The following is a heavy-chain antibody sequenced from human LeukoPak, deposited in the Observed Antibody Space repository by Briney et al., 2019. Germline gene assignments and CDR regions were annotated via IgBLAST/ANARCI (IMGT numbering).Heavy chain of an antibody. CDR3: AKGVNYYVSGTYYNGEFDY. CDR1: GFTFSNYA. D-gene: IGHD3-10*01. CDR2: ISGSGGST. V-gene: IGHV3-23*01. Sequence: GGSLRLSCAASGFTFSNYAMSWVRQAPGKGLEWVSTISGSGGSTYYADSVKGRFTISRDNSKNTLFLQMNSLRAEDTAVYYCAKGVNYYVSGTYYNGEFDYWAREPWSPSPQ. J-gene: IGHJ4*02.